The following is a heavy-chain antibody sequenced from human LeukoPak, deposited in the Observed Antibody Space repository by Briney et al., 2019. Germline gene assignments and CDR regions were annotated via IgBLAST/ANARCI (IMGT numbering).Heavy chain of an antibody. CDR3: ARDGAYSYTY. D-gene: IGHD5-18*01. J-gene: IGHJ4*02. Sequence: GRSLRLSCAASGFNFNDYGMHWVRQAPGKGLEWVAIVWHDGNNKYYADSVRGRFTISRDNSKNTLYLEMNSLRAEDTAVCYCARDGAYSYTYWGQGTLVIVSS. CDR1: GFNFNDYG. CDR2: VWHDGNNK. V-gene: IGHV3-33*01.